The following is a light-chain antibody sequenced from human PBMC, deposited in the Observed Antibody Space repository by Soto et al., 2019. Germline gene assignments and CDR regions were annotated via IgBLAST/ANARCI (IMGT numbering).Light chain of an antibody. CDR3: QTWGTGTHVV. V-gene: IGLV4-69*01. J-gene: IGLJ2*01. CDR1: SGLSRYA. Sequence: QLVLTQSPSASASLGASVKLTCTLSSGLSRYAIAWHQQQPDKGPRYLMKVTSDGSHTKGDGIPDRFSGSSSGAERYLTISSLQSEDEADYYCQTWGTGTHVVFGGGTKLTVL. CDR2: VTSDGSH.